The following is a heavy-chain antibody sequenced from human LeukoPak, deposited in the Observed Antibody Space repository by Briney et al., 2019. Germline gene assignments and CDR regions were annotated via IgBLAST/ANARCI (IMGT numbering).Heavy chain of an antibody. CDR2: IYTSGST. J-gene: IGHJ4*02. CDR3: ARDRSTRYGAWIDY. D-gene: IGHD4-17*01. CDR1: GGSISSYY. V-gene: IGHV4-4*07. Sequence: SETLSLTRTVSGGSISSYYWSWIRQPAGKGLEWIGRIYTSGSTNYNPSLKSRVTMSVDTSKNQFSLKLSSVTAADTAVYYCARDRSTRYGAWIDYWGQGTLVTVSS.